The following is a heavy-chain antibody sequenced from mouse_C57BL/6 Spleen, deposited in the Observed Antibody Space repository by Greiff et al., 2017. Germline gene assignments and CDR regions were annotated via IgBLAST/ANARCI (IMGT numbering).Heavy chain of an antibody. D-gene: IGHD1-1*01. Sequence: QVQLQQPGTELVKPGASVKLSCKASGYTFTSYWMHWVKQRPGQGLEWIGNINPSNGGTNYNEKFKSKATLAVDKSSSTAYMQLSSLTSEYSAVYYCARRPHYYCSRRAWFAYWGQGTLVTVSA. J-gene: IGHJ3*01. CDR2: INPSNGGT. CDR1: GYTFTSYW. V-gene: IGHV1-53*01. CDR3: ARRPHYYCSRRAWFAY.